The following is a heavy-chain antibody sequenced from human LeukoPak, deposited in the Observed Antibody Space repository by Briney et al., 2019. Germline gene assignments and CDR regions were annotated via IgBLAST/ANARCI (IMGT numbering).Heavy chain of an antibody. V-gene: IGHV3-21*01. CDR3: ATEATYYYDSSDYYGRYYFDY. J-gene: IGHJ4*02. CDR2: ISSSSSYI. D-gene: IGHD3-22*01. Sequence: GGSLSLSCAASGFTFSSYSMNWVRQAPGKGLEWVSSISSSSSYIYYADSVKGRFTISRDNAKNSLYLKTNSLRPEDTAVYYCATEATYYYDSSDYYGRYYFDYWGQGALVTVSS. CDR1: GFTFSSYS.